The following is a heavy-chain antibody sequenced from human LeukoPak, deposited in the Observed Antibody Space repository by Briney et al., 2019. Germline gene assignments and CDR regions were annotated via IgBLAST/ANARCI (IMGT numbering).Heavy chain of an antibody. CDR3: ARDFSAGRPFRFDY. V-gene: IGHV1-18*01. D-gene: IGHD6-6*01. J-gene: IGHJ4*02. CDR1: GYTFQFFG. Sequence: ASVEVSCKASGYTFQFFGINWVRQAPGQGLEWMGWISAHNGETNYTQNLQGRVTMTTGTYTSTAYMELRNLRSDDTAVYYCARDFSAGRPFRFDYWGQGTPVIVSS. CDR2: ISAHNGET.